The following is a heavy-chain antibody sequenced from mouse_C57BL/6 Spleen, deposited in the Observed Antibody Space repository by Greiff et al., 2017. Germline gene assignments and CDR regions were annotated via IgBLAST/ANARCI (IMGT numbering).Heavy chain of an antibody. V-gene: IGHV3-6*01. CDR3: AREGLLRYFDY. CDR1: GYSITSGYY. J-gene: IGHJ2*01. Sequence: EVQRVESGPGLVKPSQSLSLTCSVTGYSITSGYYWNWIRQFPGNKPEWMGYISYDGSNNYNPSLKNRISITRDTSKNQFFLKLNSVTTEDTATYYCAREGLLRYFDYWGQGTTLTVSS. D-gene: IGHD2-3*01. CDR2: ISYDGSN.